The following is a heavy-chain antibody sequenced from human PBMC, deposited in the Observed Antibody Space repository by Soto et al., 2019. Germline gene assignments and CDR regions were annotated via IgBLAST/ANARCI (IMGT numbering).Heavy chain of an antibody. CDR3: ARELPGTGGFEY. V-gene: IGHV1-46*02. CDR1: GVTLNPYY. J-gene: IGHJ4*02. D-gene: IGHD7-27*01. Sequence: QVQLVQSGAEVREPGASVKVSCKASGVTLNPYYIHWVRQAPGQGLEWMGLISPSGETVSYAQKFHGRVTVTRDTSITTVHMELTSLRSEDTGIYYCARELPGTGGFEYGGQGTLVTVSS. CDR2: ISPSGETV.